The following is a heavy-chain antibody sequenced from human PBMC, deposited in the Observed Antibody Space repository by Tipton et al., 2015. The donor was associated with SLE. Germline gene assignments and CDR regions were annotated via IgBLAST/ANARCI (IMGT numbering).Heavy chain of an antibody. CDR1: GASITSSDW. V-gene: IGHV4-4*02. CDR2: IHHRGGT. CDR3: AKDYNHDNADYN. Sequence: TLSLTCAVSGASITSSDWWSWVRQPPGKGLEYIGEIHHRGGTNYKSSLRGRVTISVDKSKNQFSLKLSSVTVADTAVYYCAKDYNHDNADYNWGQGTLVIVSS. J-gene: IGHJ4*02. D-gene: IGHD4-17*01.